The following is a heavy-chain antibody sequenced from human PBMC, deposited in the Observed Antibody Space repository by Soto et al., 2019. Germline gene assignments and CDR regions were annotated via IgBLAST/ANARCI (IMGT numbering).Heavy chain of an antibody. J-gene: IGHJ5*02. D-gene: IGHD4-4*01. V-gene: IGHV3-30-3*01. Sequence: QVQLVESGGGVVQPGRSLRLSCAASGFTFSSYAMHWVRQAPGKGLEWVAVISYDGSNKYYADSVKGRFTISRDNSKNTLYLQMNSLRAEATAVYYCARTAPRSSNPFDPWGQGTLVTVSS. CDR2: ISYDGSNK. CDR1: GFTFSSYA. CDR3: ARTAPRSSNPFDP.